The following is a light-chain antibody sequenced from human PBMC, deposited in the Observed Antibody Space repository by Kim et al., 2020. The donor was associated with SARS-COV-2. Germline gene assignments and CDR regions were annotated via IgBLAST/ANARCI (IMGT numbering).Light chain of an antibody. V-gene: IGKV3-11*01. Sequence: WSPGERATLSCRASQSVRTYLAWYQQKPGQAPRLLIYDASNRATGIPARFSGSGSGTDFTLTISSLEPEDFAVYYCQHRGDWPITFGPGTRLEIK. CDR3: QHRGDWPIT. J-gene: IGKJ5*01. CDR1: QSVRTY. CDR2: DAS.